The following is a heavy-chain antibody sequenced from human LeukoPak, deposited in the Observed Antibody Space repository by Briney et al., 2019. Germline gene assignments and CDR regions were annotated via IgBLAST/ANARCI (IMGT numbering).Heavy chain of an antibody. V-gene: IGHV3-23*01. J-gene: IGHJ4*02. CDR2: ISGSGGST. CDR3: ANIYYGSGSYRSGFDY. CDR1: GFTFSSHA. D-gene: IGHD3-10*01. Sequence: GGSLRLSCAASGFTFSSHAMSWVRQAPGKGLEWVSAISGSGGSTYYADSVKGRFTISRDNSKNTLYLQMNSLRAEDTAVYYCANIYYGSGSYRSGFDYWGQGTLVTVSS.